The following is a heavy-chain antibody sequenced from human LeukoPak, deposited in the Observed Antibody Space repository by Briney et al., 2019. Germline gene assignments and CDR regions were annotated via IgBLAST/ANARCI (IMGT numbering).Heavy chain of an antibody. Sequence: SETLSLTCTVTGDSISVGDFYWSWIRQPAGKGLEWIGRVQTSGITDYNPSLRRRVTISIDTSRNQLSLRLSSVSAADTAVYHCARGVSQVRGLWFDPGGQGTLVTVSA. CDR2: VQTSGIT. CDR1: GDSISVGDFY. V-gene: IGHV4-61*02. J-gene: IGHJ5*02. D-gene: IGHD3-10*01. CDR3: ARGVSQVRGLWFDP.